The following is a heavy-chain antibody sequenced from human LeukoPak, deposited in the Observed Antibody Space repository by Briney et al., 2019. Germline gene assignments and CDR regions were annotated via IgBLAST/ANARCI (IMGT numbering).Heavy chain of an antibody. D-gene: IGHD2-15*01. V-gene: IGHV3-64*04. J-gene: IGHJ4*02. CDR3: ARDGPDCSGGSCYSSGYFDY. CDR1: GFTFSGFA. CDR2: ISSNGGST. Sequence: GGSLRLSCSASGFTFSGFAIHWVRQAPGKGLESVSTISSNGGSTYYADSVKGRFTISRDNSKNTLYLQMNSLRAEDTAVYYCARDGPDCSGGSCYSSGYFDYWGQGTLVTVSS.